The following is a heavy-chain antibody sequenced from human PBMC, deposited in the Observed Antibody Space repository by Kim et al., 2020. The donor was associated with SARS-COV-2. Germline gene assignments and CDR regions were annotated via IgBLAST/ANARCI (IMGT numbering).Heavy chain of an antibody. CDR3: PSVLTGFNQIWFGELSVLNWFDP. J-gene: IGHJ5*02. V-gene: IGHV4-34*01. Sequence: SETLSLTCPVYGGSFSGYYWSWIRQPPGKGLEWIGEINHSGSTNYNPSLKSRVTISVDTSKNQFSLKLSSVTAADTAVYYCPSVLTGFNQIWFGELSVLNWFDPWGQGTLVTVSS. D-gene: IGHD3-10*01. CDR2: INHSGST. CDR1: GGSFSGYY.